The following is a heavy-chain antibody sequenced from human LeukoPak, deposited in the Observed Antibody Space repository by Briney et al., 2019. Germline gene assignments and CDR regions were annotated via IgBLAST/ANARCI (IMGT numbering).Heavy chain of an antibody. CDR3: AKDRYGDYEAPFHYYMDA. CDR2: INPNSGVT. Sequence: ASVKVSCKASGYTFSSHGNIWVRQAPGQGLEWMGWINPNSGVTNYAQKLQGRVTITRDTSIDTAYMQLSRLRSDDTAVYYCAKDRYGDYEAPFHYYMDAWGRGTTVTVSS. J-gene: IGHJ6*03. D-gene: IGHD5-12*01. V-gene: IGHV1-2*02. CDR1: GYTFSSHG.